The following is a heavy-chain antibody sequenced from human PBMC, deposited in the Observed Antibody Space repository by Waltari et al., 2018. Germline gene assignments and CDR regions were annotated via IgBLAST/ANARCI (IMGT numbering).Heavy chain of an antibody. CDR2: IYTSGST. CDR1: GGSISSGSYY. V-gene: IGHV4-61*09. J-gene: IGHJ4*02. D-gene: IGHD1-26*01. Sequence: QVQLQESGPGLVKPSQTLSLTCTVSGGSISSGSYYWSWIRQPAGKGLEWIGYIYTSGSTNYNPALMSRVTISVDTSKNQSSLKLSSVTAADTAVYYCARVWELPPIFDYWGQGTLVTVSS. CDR3: ARVWELPPIFDY.